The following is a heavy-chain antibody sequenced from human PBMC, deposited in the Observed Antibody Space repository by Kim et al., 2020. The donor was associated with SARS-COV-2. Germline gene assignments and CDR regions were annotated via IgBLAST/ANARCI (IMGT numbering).Heavy chain of an antibody. J-gene: IGHJ2*01. D-gene: IGHD3-10*01. CDR3: ARGVRGFWYFDL. CDR1: GGSISSGNYH. CDR2: IYTNGNI. Sequence: SETLSLTCTVSGGSISSGNYHWNWIRQTAGKGLEWIGRIYTNGNINYTPSLKSRVTVSVDTSKNQFFLKLSSVTAADTAVYYCARGVRGFWYFDLWGRGTQATVSS. V-gene: IGHV4-61*02.